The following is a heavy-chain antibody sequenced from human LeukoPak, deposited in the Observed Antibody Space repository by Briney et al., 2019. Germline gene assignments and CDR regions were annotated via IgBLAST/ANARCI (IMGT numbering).Heavy chain of an antibody. J-gene: IGHJ6*03. V-gene: IGHV4-59*12. D-gene: IGHD3-10*01. Sequence: SETLSLTCTVSGGSISSYYWSWIRQPPGKGLEWIGYIFYSGSANYNPSLKSRVTISVDTSKNQFSLKLSSVTAADTAVYYCARSSMVRGTLDYYYMDVWGKGTTVTVSS. CDR3: ARSSMVRGTLDYYYMDV. CDR1: GGSISSYY. CDR2: IFYSGSA.